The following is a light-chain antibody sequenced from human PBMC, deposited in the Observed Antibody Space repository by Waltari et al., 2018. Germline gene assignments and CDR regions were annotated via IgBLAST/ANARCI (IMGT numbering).Light chain of an antibody. CDR2: KDS. Sequence: SYELTPPPSLPVSPGQTARITCSGEILAKNYAQWFQQKPGQAPVLVIYKDSERPSGIPERFSSSSSGTTVTLTISGAQAEDEADYYCRSADSSGNHPLFGGGTRLTVL. V-gene: IGLV3-25*02. J-gene: IGLJ2*01. CDR1: ILAKNY. CDR3: RSADSSGNHPL.